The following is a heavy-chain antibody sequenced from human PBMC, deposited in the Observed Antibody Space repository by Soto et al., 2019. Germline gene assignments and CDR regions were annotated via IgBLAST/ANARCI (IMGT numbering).Heavy chain of an antibody. CDR1: GFIFSSYW. CDR3: ARDFANSDV. Sequence: GGSLRLSCAASGFIFSSYWMHWVRQAPGKGLVWVSRINGDGSTSIYADSVKGRFTISRDNAKNTLYLQMNSLRAEDSAVYYCARDFANSDVWGQGTTVTVSS. D-gene: IGHD3-3*01. CDR2: INGDGSTS. J-gene: IGHJ6*02. V-gene: IGHV3-74*01.